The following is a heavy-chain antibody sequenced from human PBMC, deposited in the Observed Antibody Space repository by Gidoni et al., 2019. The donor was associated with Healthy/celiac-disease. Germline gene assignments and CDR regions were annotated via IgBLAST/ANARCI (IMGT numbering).Heavy chain of an antibody. Sequence: QVQLVQSGAEVKKPGASVKVSCKASGYTFTSYDINWVRQATGQGLEWMGWMNPNSGNTGYAQKFQGRVTMTRNTSISTAYMELSSLRSEDTAVYYCASNNPYSSSWYYDYGMDVWGQGTTVTVSS. CDR3: ASNNPYSSSWYYDYGMDV. CDR2: MNPNSGNT. D-gene: IGHD6-13*01. J-gene: IGHJ6*02. CDR1: GYTFTSYD. V-gene: IGHV1-8*01.